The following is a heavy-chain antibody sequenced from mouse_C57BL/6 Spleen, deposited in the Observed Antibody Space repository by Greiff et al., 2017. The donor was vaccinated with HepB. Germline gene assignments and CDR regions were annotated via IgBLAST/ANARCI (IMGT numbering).Heavy chain of an antibody. D-gene: IGHD2-3*01. J-gene: IGHJ4*01. CDR2: IYPGDGDT. CDR3: AREDDGYYSYYAMDY. V-gene: IGHV1-82*01. Sequence: VQLQQSGPELVKPGASVKISCKASGYAFSSSWMNWVKQRPGKGLEWIGRIYPGDGDTNYNGKFKGKATLTADKSSSTAYMQLSSLTSEDSAVYFCAREDDGYYSYYAMDYWGQGTSVTVSS. CDR1: GYAFSSSW.